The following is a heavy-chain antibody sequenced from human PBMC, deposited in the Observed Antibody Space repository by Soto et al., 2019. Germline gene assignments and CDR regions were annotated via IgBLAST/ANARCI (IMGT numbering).Heavy chain of an antibody. CDR2: ISSSSSYT. CDR1: GFTIGDHY. D-gene: IGHD2-15*01. CDR3: ARDRYCSGGSCYSENYYGLDV. V-gene: IGHV3-11*06. Sequence: LPNTAAGFTIGDHYMSWVRQAPGEGLEWVSYISSSSSYTNYADSVKGRFTISRDNAKNSLYLQMNSLRAEDTAVYYCARDRYCSGGSCYSENYYGLDVWGQGTTVTVSS. J-gene: IGHJ6*02.